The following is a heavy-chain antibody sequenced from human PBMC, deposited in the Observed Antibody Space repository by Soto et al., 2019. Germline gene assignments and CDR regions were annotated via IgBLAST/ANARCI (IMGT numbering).Heavy chain of an antibody. D-gene: IGHD3-22*01. CDR1: GYTFTSYG. J-gene: IGHJ4*02. V-gene: IGHV1-18*01. CDR2: ISAYNGNT. Sequence: ASVKVSCKASGYTFTSYGIIWVRQAPGQGLEWMGWISAYNGNTNYAQKLQGRVTMTTDTSTSTAYMELRSLRSDDTAVYYCARDNPYYYDSSGYYPGLTDYWGQGTLVTVSS. CDR3: ARDNPYYYDSSGYYPGLTDY.